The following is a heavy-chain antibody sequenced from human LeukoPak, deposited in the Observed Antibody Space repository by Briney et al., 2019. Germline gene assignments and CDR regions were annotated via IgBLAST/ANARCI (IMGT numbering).Heavy chain of an antibody. V-gene: IGHV3-11*06. CDR1: GFTFSDYS. CDR3: ARVGSGLDV. Sequence: GGSLRLSCAASGFTFSDYSMAWIRQAPGKGLEWLSYISLSSSYTNYADSVKGRFTVSRDNTKNSLDLQMNSLRAEDTALYFYARVGSGLDVWGNGTAVTVSS. J-gene: IGHJ6*04. CDR2: ISLSSSYT. D-gene: IGHD3-10*01.